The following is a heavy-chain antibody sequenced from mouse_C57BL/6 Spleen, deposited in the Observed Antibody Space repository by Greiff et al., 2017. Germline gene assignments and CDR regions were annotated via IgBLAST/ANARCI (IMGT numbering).Heavy chain of an antibody. J-gene: IGHJ1*03. V-gene: IGHV1-22*01. D-gene: IGHD1-1*01. Sequence: VQLQQSVPELVKPGASVKMSCKASGYTFTDYNMHWVKQSHGKSLEWIGYINPNNGGTSYNQKFKGKATLTVNKSSSTAYMELRSLTSEDSAVYYCARRIYYYGSSSRWYFDVWGTGTTVTVSS. CDR3: ARRIYYYGSSSRWYFDV. CDR1: GYTFTDYN. CDR2: INPNNGGT.